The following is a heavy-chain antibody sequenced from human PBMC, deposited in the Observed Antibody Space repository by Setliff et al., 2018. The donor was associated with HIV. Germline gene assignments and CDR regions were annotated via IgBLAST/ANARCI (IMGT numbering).Heavy chain of an antibody. J-gene: IGHJ4*02. CDR1: GYTFTGYY. D-gene: IGHD2-21*02. CDR3: ASPTAHCAGDCSFDY. Sequence: SVKVSCKASGYTFTGYYMHWVRQAPGQGLEWMGRIIPILGIANYAQKFQGRVTITADKSTNTAYMELSSLRSEDTAVYYCASPTAHCAGDCSFDYWGQGTLVTVSS. CDR2: IIPILGIA. V-gene: IGHV1-69*02.